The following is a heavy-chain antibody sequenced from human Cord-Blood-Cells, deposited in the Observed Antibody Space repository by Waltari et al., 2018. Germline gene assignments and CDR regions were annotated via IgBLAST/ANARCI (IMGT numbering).Heavy chain of an antibody. J-gene: IGHJ3*02. CDR2: IIPSFVTE. D-gene: IGHD3-9*01. V-gene: IGHV1-69*01. Sequence: QVQLVQSGAEVKKPGSSVKVSCKASGGTFSSYAISWVRQAPGQGLEWLGGIIPSFVTENYAQKCQGRVTITADESTSTAYMELGSLRSEDTAVYYCASWGGYDILTGYYAFDIWGQGTMVTVSS. CDR3: ASWGGYDILTGYYAFDI. CDR1: GGTFSSYA.